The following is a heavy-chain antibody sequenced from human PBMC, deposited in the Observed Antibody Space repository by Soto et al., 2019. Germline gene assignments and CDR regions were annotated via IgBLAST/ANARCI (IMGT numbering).Heavy chain of an antibody. V-gene: IGHV3-21*01. J-gene: IGHJ5*02. Sequence: GGSLRLSCAASGFTFSSYSMNWVRQAPGKGLEWVSSISSSSSYIYYADSVKGRFTISRDNAKNSLYLQMNSLRAEDTAVYYCAREWELRNWFDPWGQGTLVTVLL. CDR3: AREWELRNWFDP. D-gene: IGHD1-26*01. CDR2: ISSSSSYI. CDR1: GFTFSSYS.